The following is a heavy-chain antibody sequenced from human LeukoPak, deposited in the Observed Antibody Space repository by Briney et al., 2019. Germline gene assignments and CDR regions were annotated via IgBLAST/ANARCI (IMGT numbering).Heavy chain of an antibody. J-gene: IGHJ1*01. D-gene: IGHD3-22*01. CDR2: IIPIFGTA. CDR3: TRITYDSSGYYYNFQH. V-gene: IGHV1-69*05. Sequence: SVTVSCKASGGTFSSYAISWLRQAPGPGLEWMGGIIPIFGTANYAQKFQGRVTITTDESTSTAYMELSSLRSEDTAVYYCTRITYDSSGYYYNFQHWGQGTLVTVSS. CDR1: GGTFSSYA.